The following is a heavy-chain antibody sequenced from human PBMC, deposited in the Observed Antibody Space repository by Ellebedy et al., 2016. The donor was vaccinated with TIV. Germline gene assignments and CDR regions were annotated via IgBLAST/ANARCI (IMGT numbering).Heavy chain of an antibody. CDR3: ARRFTTANNWFDP. J-gene: IGHJ5*02. V-gene: IGHV4-59*08. Sequence: MPSETLSLTCTASGGSISSYSWSWIRQPPGEGLEWIAYISYTGSTTYNPSLKSRVTMSVDTSKNQFSLKLSSVTAADTAVYYCARRFTTANNWFDPWGQGTLVTVSS. CDR2: ISYTGST. D-gene: IGHD3-22*01. CDR1: GGSISSYS.